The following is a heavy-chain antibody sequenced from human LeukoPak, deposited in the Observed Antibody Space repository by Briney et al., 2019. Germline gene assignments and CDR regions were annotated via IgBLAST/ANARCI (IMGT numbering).Heavy chain of an antibody. CDR2: ISSGGSTI. CDR3: ASPYYYDNSGWAFDI. D-gene: IGHD3-22*01. Sequence: GGSLRLSCAASGFTFSDYYMSWIRQAPGKGLEWVSYISSGGSTIYYADSVKGRFTISRDNAKNSLYLQMNSLRAEDTAVYYCASPYYYDNSGWAFDIWGQGTMVTVSS. J-gene: IGHJ3*02. CDR1: GFTFSDYY. V-gene: IGHV3-11*01.